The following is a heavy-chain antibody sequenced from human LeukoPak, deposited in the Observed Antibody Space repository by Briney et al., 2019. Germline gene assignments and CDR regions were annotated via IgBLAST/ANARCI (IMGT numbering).Heavy chain of an antibody. Sequence: ASVKVSCRASGGTFSNYAINWVRQASGQGLEWMGEIIPIFGTTKYAQKFQGRVTITADESTSTAYMELSSLRSEDTAVYYCARQISNYYDSSGYHYFDYWGQGTLVTVSS. CDR1: GGTFSNYA. V-gene: IGHV1-69*13. J-gene: IGHJ4*02. CDR3: ARQISNYYDSSGYHYFDY. CDR2: IIPIFGTT. D-gene: IGHD3-22*01.